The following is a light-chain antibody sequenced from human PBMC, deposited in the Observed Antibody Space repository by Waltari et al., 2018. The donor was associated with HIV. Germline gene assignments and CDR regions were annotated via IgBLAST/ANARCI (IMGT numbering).Light chain of an antibody. J-gene: IGKJ1*01. Sequence: DIQMTQSPSTLSPPIVDVITITCLASQTVNTYLACDQQKSGKAPTLLIYQASTLTTAVPSRFAASASGKDFTLTISGLQPDDFATYYCQQYNSYFRTFGQGTRV. CDR3: QQYNSYFRT. V-gene: IGKV1-5*01. CDR2: QAS. CDR1: QTVNTY.